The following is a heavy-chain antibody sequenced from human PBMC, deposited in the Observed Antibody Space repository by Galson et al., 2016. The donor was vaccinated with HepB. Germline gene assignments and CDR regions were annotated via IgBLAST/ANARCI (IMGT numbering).Heavy chain of an antibody. D-gene: IGHD4-17*01. CDR2: IIPIFGTA. J-gene: IGHJ6*02. CDR1: GGTSSNYV. CDR3: AGTTTETTPLYYDMDV. V-gene: IGHV1-69*13. Sequence: SVKVSCKASGGTSSNYVISWVRQAPGQGLEWMGGIIPIFGTAKYAQKFQGAVTITADESTSTAYMELSSLRSEDTAVYYCAGTTTETTPLYYDMDVWGQGTTVTVSS.